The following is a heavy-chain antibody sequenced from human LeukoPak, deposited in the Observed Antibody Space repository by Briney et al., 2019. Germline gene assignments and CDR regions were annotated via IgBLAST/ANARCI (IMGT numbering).Heavy chain of an antibody. J-gene: IGHJ5*02. V-gene: IGHV3-74*01. CDR2: INSDGSST. CDR1: GFTFSTYS. Sequence: PGGSLRLSCAASGFTFSTYSGNWIRQAPGKGLVWVSRINSDGSSTSYADSVKGRFTISRDNAKNTLYLQMNSLRAEDTAVYYCARVDESYYGSGSFDPWGQGTLVTVSS. D-gene: IGHD3-10*01. CDR3: ARVDESYYGSGSFDP.